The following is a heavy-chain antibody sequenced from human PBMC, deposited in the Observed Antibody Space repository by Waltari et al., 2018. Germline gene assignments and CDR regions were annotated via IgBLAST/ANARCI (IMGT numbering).Heavy chain of an antibody. CDR3: ATPASYGYWYFDL. Sequence: EVQLLESGGGLVQPGGSLRLSCAASGFTFSSYAMSWVRQAPGKGRGWVSGMVGVGGSTYYADSVKGRFTISRDNSKNRLYLQMNSLRAEDTAVYYCATPASYGYWYFDLWGRGTLVTVSS. J-gene: IGHJ2*01. V-gene: IGHV3-23*01. D-gene: IGHD5-18*01. CDR1: GFTFSSYA. CDR2: MVGVGGST.